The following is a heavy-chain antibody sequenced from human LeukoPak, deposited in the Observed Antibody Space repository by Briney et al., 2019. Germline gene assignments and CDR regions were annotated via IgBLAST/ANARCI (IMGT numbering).Heavy chain of an antibody. CDR1: GYSISSGYY. V-gene: IGHV4-38-2*02. CDR3: ARPLGGATLHAFDI. D-gene: IGHD4/OR15-4a*01. CDR2: IYHSGST. J-gene: IGHJ3*02. Sequence: SETLSLTCTVSGYSISSGYYWGWIRQPPGKGLEWIGSIYHSGSTYYNPSLKSRVTISVDTSKNQFSLKLSSVTAADTAVYYCARPLGGATLHAFDIWGQGIMVTVSS.